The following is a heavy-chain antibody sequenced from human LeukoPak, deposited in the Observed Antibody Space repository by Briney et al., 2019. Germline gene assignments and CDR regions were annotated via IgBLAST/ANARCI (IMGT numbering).Heavy chain of an antibody. J-gene: IGHJ4*02. CDR3: AKRRRYYYDSSGYYYGIDY. CDR2: ISGSGGST. CDR1: GFTFSGYA. D-gene: IGHD3-22*01. V-gene: IGHV3-23*01. Sequence: PGGSLRLSCAASGFTFSGYAMSWVRQAPGKGLEWVSAISGSGGSTYYADSVKGRFTISRDNSKNTLYLQMNSLRAEDTAVYYCAKRRRYYYDSSGYYYGIDYWGQGTLVTVSS.